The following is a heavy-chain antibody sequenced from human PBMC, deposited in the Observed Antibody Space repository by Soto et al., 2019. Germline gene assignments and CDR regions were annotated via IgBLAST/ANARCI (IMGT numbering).Heavy chain of an antibody. CDR3: AHPRGYGVFDAVDI. Sequence: SLRLSCATSVFVFTNYAMNWVRQAPGKGLEWVSAITSSGESAFYAESVRGRFAISRDNSLNTLYLQMRSLRPEDTAVYYCAHPRGYGVFDAVDIWGQGIMVTVS. V-gene: IGHV3-23*01. J-gene: IGHJ3*02. CDR1: VFVFTNYA. D-gene: IGHD4-17*01. CDR2: ITSSGESA.